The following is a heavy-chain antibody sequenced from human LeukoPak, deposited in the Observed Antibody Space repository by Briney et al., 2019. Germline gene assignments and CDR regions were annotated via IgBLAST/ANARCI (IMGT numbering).Heavy chain of an antibody. Sequence: PGGSLRLSCAASGFTFSTYGMHWVRQAPGKGLEWVAVISYDGSTKYYGDSVKGRFTISRDNSKNTLYLQMDSLRAEDTAVYYCARETLAVAGTWWFDPWGQGTLVTVSS. V-gene: IGHV3-33*01. CDR3: ARETLAVAGTWWFDP. CDR1: GFTFSTYG. J-gene: IGHJ5*02. D-gene: IGHD6-19*01. CDR2: ISYDGSTK.